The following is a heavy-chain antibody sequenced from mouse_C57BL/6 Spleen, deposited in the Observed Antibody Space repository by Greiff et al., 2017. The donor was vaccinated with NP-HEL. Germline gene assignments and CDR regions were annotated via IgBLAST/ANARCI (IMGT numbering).Heavy chain of an antibody. CDR1: GYTFTDYY. CDR2: INPNNGGT. Sequence: EVQLQQSGPELVKPGASVKISCKASGYTFTDYYMNWVKQSHGKSLEWIGDINPNNGGTSYNQKFKGKATLTVDKSSSTAYMELRSLTSEDSAVYDCAREGLPLDYWGQGTTLTVSS. V-gene: IGHV1-26*01. J-gene: IGHJ2*01. D-gene: IGHD2-4*01. CDR3: AREGLPLDY.